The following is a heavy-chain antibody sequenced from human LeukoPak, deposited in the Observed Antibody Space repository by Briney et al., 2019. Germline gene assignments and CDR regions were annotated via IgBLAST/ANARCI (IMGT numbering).Heavy chain of an antibody. V-gene: IGHV5-51*01. CDR2: IYPGESDT. CDR3: ATYAGSSSKYFQD. D-gene: IGHD3-10*01. CDR1: GYSFTNYW. Sequence: GESLKISCKASGYSFTNYWIGWVRQMPGKGLEWMVIIYPGESDTRYSPSFQGQVTISADKSISTAYLQRSSLQASDTAMYYCATYAGSSSKYFQDWGQGTLVTVSS. J-gene: IGHJ1*01.